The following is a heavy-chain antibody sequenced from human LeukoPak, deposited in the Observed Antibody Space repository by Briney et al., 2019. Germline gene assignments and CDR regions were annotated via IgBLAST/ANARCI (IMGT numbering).Heavy chain of an antibody. Sequence: GGSLRLSCAASGFTFSSYAMTRVRQAPGRGLEWVSALSGSGGSTYYADSVKGRFTISRDNSKNTLYLQMNSLRAEDTAVYYCAKDYVDIVVVPAAIDAFDIWGQGTMVTVSS. J-gene: IGHJ3*02. CDR2: LSGSGGST. CDR3: AKDYVDIVVVPAAIDAFDI. V-gene: IGHV3-23*01. CDR1: GFTFSSYA. D-gene: IGHD2-2*03.